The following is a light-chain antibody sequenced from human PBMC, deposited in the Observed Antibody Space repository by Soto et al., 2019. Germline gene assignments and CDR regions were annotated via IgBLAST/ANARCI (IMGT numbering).Light chain of an antibody. V-gene: IGLV3-21*04. CDR3: QVWDSRAQVV. CDR2: YER. CDR1: NIETKG. Sequence: SYELTQPPSVSVAPGKTANITCGGDNIETKGVFWYQQKPGQAPALVIYYERDRPPGIPERLSGSRSGNTAPLAISRVEAGHEAHYYCQVWDSRAQVVFGRGTNLTVL. J-gene: IGLJ2*01.